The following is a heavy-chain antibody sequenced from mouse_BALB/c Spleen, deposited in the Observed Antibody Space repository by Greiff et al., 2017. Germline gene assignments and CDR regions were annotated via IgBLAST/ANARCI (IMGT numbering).Heavy chain of an antibody. CDR2: IYPGSGNT. CDR1: GYTFTDYY. V-gene: IGHV1-77*01. Sequence: LQESGAELARPGASVKLSCKASGYTFTDYYINWVKQRTGQGLEWIGEIYPGSGNTYYNEKFKGKATLTADKSSSTAYMQLSSLTSEDSAVYFCARDGYYYWGQGTTLTVSS. J-gene: IGHJ2*01. CDR3: ARDGYYY. D-gene: IGHD2-3*01.